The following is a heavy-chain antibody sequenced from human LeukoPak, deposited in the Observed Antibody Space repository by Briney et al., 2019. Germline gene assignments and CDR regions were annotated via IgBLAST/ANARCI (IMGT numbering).Heavy chain of an antibody. CDR1: GFGFGSYA. Sequence: GGSLRLSCAASGFGFGSYAMNGVPQAPGKGREGGAVISGSSSSTYYADSVRGRFTISRDNSKNTLFLQMNSLRAEDTALYYCAKSFSGPTVRPVDYWGQGTLVTVSS. CDR2: ISGSSSST. CDR3: AKSFSGPTVRPVDY. D-gene: IGHD3-10*01. J-gene: IGHJ4*02. V-gene: IGHV3-23*01.